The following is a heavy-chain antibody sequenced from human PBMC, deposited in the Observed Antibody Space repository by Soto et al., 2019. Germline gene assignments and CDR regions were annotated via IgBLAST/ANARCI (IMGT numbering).Heavy chain of an antibody. CDR1: GGSISSSSYY. Sequence: SETLSLTCTVSGGSISSSSYYWSWIRQPPGKGLEWIGYIYYSGSTNYNPSLKSRVTISVDTSKNQFSLKLSSVTAADTAVYYCARTTGTTIEGMDVWGQGTTVTVSS. CDR2: IYYSGST. CDR3: ARTTGTTIEGMDV. V-gene: IGHV4-61*01. J-gene: IGHJ6*02. D-gene: IGHD1-7*01.